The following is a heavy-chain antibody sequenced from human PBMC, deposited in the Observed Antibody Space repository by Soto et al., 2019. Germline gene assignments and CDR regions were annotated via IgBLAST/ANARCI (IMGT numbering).Heavy chain of an antibody. J-gene: IGHJ5*02. V-gene: IGHV3-23*01. D-gene: IGHD3-10*01. CDR3: PKAHTQGSLSGDSFGP. CDR2: ISGSGGST. CDR1: GFTFSSYA. Sequence: EVQLLESGGGLVQPGGSLRLSCAASGFTFSSYAMSWVRQAPGKGLEWVSAISGSGGSTYYADSVKGRFTISRDNSKNPLYLQMNSLRAEDTSVYYWPKAHTQGSLSGDSFGPCGEGTLVTVSS.